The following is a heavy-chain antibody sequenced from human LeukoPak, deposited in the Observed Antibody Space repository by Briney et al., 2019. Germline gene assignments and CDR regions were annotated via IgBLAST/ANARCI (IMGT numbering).Heavy chain of an antibody. D-gene: IGHD4-17*01. CDR1: GFTISNYW. J-gene: IGHJ5*02. V-gene: IGHV3-74*01. CDR2: IKSDGSDT. Sequence: GGSLRLSCAASGFTISNYWLNWVRQAPGKGLVWVSRIKSDGSDTSYADSVKGRFTVSRDNAKNTLYLQTNSLRGDDMPVYYCARDLTYGSNWFDPWGQGTLVTVSS. CDR3: ARDLTYGSNWFDP.